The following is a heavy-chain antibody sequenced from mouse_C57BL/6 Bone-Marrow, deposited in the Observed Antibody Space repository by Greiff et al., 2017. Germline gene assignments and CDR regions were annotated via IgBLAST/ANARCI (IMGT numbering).Heavy chain of an antibody. J-gene: IGHJ4*01. V-gene: IGHV1-78*01. CDR3: ARSIYYYGSSPYAMDY. D-gene: IGHD1-1*01. CDR2: IYPRDGST. CDR1: GYTFTDHT. Sequence: QVQLQQSDAELVKPGASVKISCKVSGYTFTDHTIHWMKQRPEQGLEWIGYIYPRDGSTKYNEKFKSKATLTVDKSSSTAYMQLSSLTSEDSAVYYCARSIYYYGSSPYAMDYWGQGTSVTVSS.